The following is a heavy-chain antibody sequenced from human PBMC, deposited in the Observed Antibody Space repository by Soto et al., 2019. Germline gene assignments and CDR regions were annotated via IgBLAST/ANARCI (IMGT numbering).Heavy chain of an antibody. D-gene: IGHD3-16*02. V-gene: IGHV4-59*08. CDR1: GGSISTYY. J-gene: IGHJ5*02. CDR3: ARLGVRYQLLSGFDP. Sequence: QVQLQESGPGLVKPAETLSLTCTVSGGSISTYYWCWVRQPPGKGLEWIGYIYYSGDTSYNPSLKRRLTISIDTSKNQFSLKLTSVTAADTAVYYWARLGVRYQLLSGFDPWGQGTLVTVSS. CDR2: IYYSGDT.